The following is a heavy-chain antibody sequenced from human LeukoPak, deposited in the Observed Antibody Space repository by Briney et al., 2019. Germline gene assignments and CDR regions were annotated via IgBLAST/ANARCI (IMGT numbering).Heavy chain of an antibody. D-gene: IGHD3-3*01. J-gene: IGHJ3*02. CDR1: GFTFSNYA. CDR3: AKWSGYLLNDGFDI. V-gene: IGHV3-23*01. CDR2: ISGSGGST. Sequence: GGSLRLSCAASGFTFSNYALSWVRQAPGKGLEWVSAISGSGGSTYYADSVKGRFTISRDNSKSTLYLQMNSLRAEDTALYYCAKWSGYLLNDGFDIWGQGTMVTVSS.